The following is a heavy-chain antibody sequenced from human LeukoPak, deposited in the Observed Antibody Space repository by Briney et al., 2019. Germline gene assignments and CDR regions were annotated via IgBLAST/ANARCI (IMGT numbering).Heavy chain of an antibody. J-gene: IGHJ4*02. V-gene: IGHV3-30*02. D-gene: IGHD1-26*01. CDR3: ARGTSSPGYFDF. Sequence: GGSLRLSCAASGFTFIDSGMNWVRQAPGKGLEWLTFIRYDGSKEYFADSVKSRFTISRDNSQKKLYLQMNNLRPEDTALYYCARGTSSPGYFDFWGQGTQVTVSS. CDR1: GFTFIDSG. CDR2: IRYDGSKE.